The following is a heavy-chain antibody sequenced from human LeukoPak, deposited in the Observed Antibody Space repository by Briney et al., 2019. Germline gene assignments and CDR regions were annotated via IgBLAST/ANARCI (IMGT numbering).Heavy chain of an antibody. CDR3: AKDRDGDLFDY. D-gene: IGHD7-27*01. V-gene: IGHV3-30*18. J-gene: IGHJ4*02. CDR1: GFTFSSYG. Sequence: GGSLRLSCAASGFTFSSYGMYWVRQAPGKGLEWVAVISYDGSNKYYADSVKGRFTISRDNSKNTLYLQMNSLRAEDTAVYYCAKDRDGDLFDYWGQGTLVTVSS. CDR2: ISYDGSNK.